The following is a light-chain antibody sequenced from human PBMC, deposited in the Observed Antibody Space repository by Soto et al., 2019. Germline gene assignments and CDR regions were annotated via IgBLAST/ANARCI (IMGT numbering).Light chain of an antibody. Sequence: ESVLTQSPGTLSLSPGERATLSCRASQSVSSSHLAWYQQKPGQAPRLLIYGASSRATGIPDRFRGSGSGTDFNLTISRLGPEDFAVYYCQQYGSSPYTFGQGTKREIK. CDR3: QQYGSSPYT. J-gene: IGKJ2*01. CDR2: GAS. V-gene: IGKV3-20*01. CDR1: QSVSSSH.